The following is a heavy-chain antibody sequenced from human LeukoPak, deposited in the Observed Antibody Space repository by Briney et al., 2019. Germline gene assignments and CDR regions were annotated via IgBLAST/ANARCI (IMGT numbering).Heavy chain of an antibody. CDR1: GYTFTSYG. CDR3: ARDEAVAFFDY. V-gene: IGHV1-18*01. D-gene: IGHD6-19*01. Sequence: ASVKVSCKASGYTFTSYGISWVRQPPGQGLEWMGWISAYNGNTNYAQKLQGRVTLTTDTSTSTAYMELRSLRSDDTAVYYCARDEAVAFFDYWGQGTLVTVSS. J-gene: IGHJ4*02. CDR2: ISAYNGNT.